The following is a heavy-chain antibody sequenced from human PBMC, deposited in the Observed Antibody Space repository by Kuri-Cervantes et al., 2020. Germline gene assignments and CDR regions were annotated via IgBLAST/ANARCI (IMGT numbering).Heavy chain of an antibody. CDR3: AGGGSSSIEDAFDI. D-gene: IGHD6-13*01. CDR2: IIPIFGTA. Sequence: SVKVSCKASGGTFSSYAISWVRQAPGQGLEWMGGIIPIFGTANYAQKFQGRVTITADKSTSTAYMELSSLRSEDTAVYYCAGGGSSSIEDAFDIWGQGTMVTVSS. V-gene: IGHV1-69*06. CDR1: GGTFSSYA. J-gene: IGHJ3*02.